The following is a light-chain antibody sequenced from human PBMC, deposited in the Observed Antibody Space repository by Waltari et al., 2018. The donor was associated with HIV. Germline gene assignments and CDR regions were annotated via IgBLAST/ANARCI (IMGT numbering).Light chain of an antibody. J-gene: IGLJ3*02. Sequence: SYVLTQPPSVSVAPGKTARITCGGNNIGSKSVHWYQQKPGQAPVLVISDDSDRPSGSPERFSGANSGNTATLTISRVEAGDEADYYCQVWNSSSDHPVFGGGTKLTVL. CDR3: QVWNSSSDHPV. CDR2: DDS. CDR1: NIGSKS. V-gene: IGLV3-21*04.